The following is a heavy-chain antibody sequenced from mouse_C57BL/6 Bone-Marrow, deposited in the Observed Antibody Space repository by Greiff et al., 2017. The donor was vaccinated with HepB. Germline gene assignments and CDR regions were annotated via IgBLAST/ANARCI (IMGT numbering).Heavy chain of an antibody. D-gene: IGHD1-1*01. V-gene: IGHV7-1*01. Sequence: EVKLVESGGGLVQSGRSLRLSCATSGFTFSDFYMEWVRQAPGKGLEWIAASRNKANDYTTEYSASVKGRFIVSRDTSQSILYLQMNALRAEDTAIYYCARDAGGITPFAYWGQGTLVTVSA. J-gene: IGHJ3*01. CDR3: ARDAGGITPFAY. CDR2: SRNKANDYTT. CDR1: GFTFSDFY.